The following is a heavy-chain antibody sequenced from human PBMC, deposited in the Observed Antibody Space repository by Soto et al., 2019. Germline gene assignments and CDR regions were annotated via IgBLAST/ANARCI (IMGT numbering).Heavy chain of an antibody. CDR1: GFTFSTYW. CDR3: ARRANAFDI. CDR2: IKQDGSEK. V-gene: IGHV3-7*05. Sequence: EVQLVESGGDLVQPGGSLRLSCAASGFTFSTYWVTWVRQAPGKGLEWVANIKQDGSEKYYVDSVRGRFTISRDNAKNSLYLQMNSLRAEDTAVYYCARRANAFDIWGQGTMVTVSS. J-gene: IGHJ3*02.